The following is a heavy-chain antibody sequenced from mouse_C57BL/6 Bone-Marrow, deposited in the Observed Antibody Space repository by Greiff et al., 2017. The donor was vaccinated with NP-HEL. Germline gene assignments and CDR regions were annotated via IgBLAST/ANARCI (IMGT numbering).Heavy chain of an antibody. CDR3: AGGRNYYGSSPFAY. D-gene: IGHD1-1*01. CDR2: ISDGGSYT. V-gene: IGHV5-4*01. CDR1: GFTFSSYA. J-gene: IGHJ3*01. Sequence: EVQRVESGGGLVKPGGSLKLSCAASGFTFSSYAMSWVRQTPEKRLEWVATISDGGSYTYYPDNVKGRFTISRDNAKNNLYLQMSHLKSEDTAMYYWAGGRNYYGSSPFAYWGQGTLVTVSA.